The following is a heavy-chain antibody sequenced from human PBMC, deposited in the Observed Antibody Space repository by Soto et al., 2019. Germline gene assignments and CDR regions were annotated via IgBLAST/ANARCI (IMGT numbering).Heavy chain of an antibody. D-gene: IGHD2-2*01. V-gene: IGHV3-64*01. J-gene: IGHJ5*02. CDR1: GFTFSSYA. CDR3: ARVDPPAKS. Sequence: GGSLRLSCAASGFTFSSYAMHWVRQAPGKGLEYVSAISSNGGTTYYANSVKGRFTISRDNSKNTLYLQMNSLRAEDTAMYYSARVDPPAKSWGRGTLVTVSS. CDR2: ISSNGGTT.